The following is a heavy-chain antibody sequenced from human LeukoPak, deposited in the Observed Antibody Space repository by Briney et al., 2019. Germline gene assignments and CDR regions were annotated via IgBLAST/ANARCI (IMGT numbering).Heavy chain of an antibody. V-gene: IGHV4-34*01. CDR1: GGFFSGYY. J-gene: IGHJ4*02. D-gene: IGHD2-2*01. CDR2: INHSGST. CDR3: ARGLGYCSSTSCSFDY. Sequence: SETLSLTCAVYGGFFSGYYWSWLRQPPGKGLEWIGEINHSGSTNYNPSLKSRVTISVDTSKNQFSVKLSSVTAADTAVYYCARGLGYCSSTSCSFDYWGQGTLVTVSS.